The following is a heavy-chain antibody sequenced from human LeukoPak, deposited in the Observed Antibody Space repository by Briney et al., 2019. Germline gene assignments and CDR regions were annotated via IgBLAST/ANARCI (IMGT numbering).Heavy chain of an antibody. D-gene: IGHD1-26*01. CDR3: ARLGGGAPATGDWYFDL. CDR2: LFSSGYT. CDR1: GGSISSSNYY. J-gene: IGHJ2*01. V-gene: IGHV4-39*01. Sequence: SETLPLTCTVSGGSISSSNYYWGWIRQPPGKGLEWIGTLFSSGYTTYNPSLESRVDISVDTSKKQFSLKQRSVTAADTAVYFCARLGGGAPATGDWYFDLWGRGTLVTVSP.